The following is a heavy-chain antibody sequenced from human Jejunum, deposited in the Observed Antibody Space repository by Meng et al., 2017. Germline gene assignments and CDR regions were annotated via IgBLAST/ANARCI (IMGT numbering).Heavy chain of an antibody. CDR3: ARARGYSYVYDASSPIDY. CDR2: IYHSGTT. Sequence: SETLSLTCTVSGDSISSSSYYWGWIRQPPGKGLEWIGSIYHSGTTYYNPSLKNRVIISVDTSNNQFSLKLRFVTAADTAVYYCARARGYSYVYDASSPIDYWGQGTLVTVSS. V-gene: IGHV4-39*07. J-gene: IGHJ4*02. CDR1: GDSISSSSYY. D-gene: IGHD5-18*01.